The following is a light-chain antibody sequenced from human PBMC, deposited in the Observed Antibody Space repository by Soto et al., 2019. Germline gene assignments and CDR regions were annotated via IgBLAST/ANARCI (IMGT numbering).Light chain of an antibody. J-gene: IGKJ1*01. V-gene: IGKV3-20*01. CDR3: QQSGSSSWT. CDR2: GAS. Sequence: EIVLTQSPGTLSLSPGERATLSCRASQSVSSSLAWYQQKPGQAPRLLIYGASSRATGIPDRFSGSGSGTDFTLTISRLEPEDFAVYYCQQSGSSSWTFGQGTKVEIK. CDR1: QSVSSS.